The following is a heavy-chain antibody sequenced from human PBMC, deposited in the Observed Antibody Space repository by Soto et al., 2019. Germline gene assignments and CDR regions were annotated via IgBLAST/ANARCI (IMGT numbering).Heavy chain of an antibody. CDR1: GFTFNSYA. CDR2: ISYEGSIK. D-gene: IGHD1-26*01. Sequence: QVQLVESGGGVVQPGRSLRLSCTASGFTFNSYAMHWVRQAPGKGLEWVAIISYEGSIKYYADSVKGRFTISRDHSKNTLYLQRNGLRAEDTAVYYCATGHNRHSVTYVMDYWGQGTLVTVSS. J-gene: IGHJ4*02. V-gene: IGHV3-30-3*01. CDR3: ATGHNRHSVTYVMDY.